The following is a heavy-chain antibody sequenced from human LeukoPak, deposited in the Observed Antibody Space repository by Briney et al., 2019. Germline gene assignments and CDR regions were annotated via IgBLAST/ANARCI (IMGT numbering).Heavy chain of an antibody. CDR1: GFTSSSYA. V-gene: IGHV3-23*01. Sequence: GGSLRLSCTASGFTSSSYAMSCVRPAPGEGLEWVSGISGSGVTTYYADSVKGRFTISRDNSNNTLYLHMSSLRAGDTAVYYCAKDRSPFSHYYFYYRMDVWGQGTTVTVSS. CDR3: AKDRSPFSHYYFYYRMDV. CDR2: ISGSGVTT. J-gene: IGHJ6*02.